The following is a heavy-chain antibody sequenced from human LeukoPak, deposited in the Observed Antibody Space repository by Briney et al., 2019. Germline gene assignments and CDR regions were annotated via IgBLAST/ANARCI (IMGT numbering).Heavy chain of an antibody. V-gene: IGHV3-15*01. J-gene: IGHJ4*02. CDR1: GFTFSDAW. D-gene: IGHD1-26*01. CDR3: TTDGYSSPFDY. Sequence: GGSLRLSCAASGFTFSDAWMSWVRQAPGKGLEWVGRIKSKIDRETTDYAAPVKGRFTISRDDSKNTLYLQMNSLKTEDTAVYYCTTDGYSSPFDYWGQGTLVTVSS. CDR2: IKSKIDRETT.